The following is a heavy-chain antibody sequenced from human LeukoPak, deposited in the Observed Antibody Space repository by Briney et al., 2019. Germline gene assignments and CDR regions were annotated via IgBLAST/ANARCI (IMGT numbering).Heavy chain of an antibody. D-gene: IGHD4-23*01. CDR1: GFTFSSYG. Sequence: PGGSLRLSCAASGFTFSSYGMHWVRQAPGKGLEWVAVISYDGSNKYCADSVKGRFTISRDNSKNTLYLQMNSLRAEDTAVYYCAKDEDYGGALNAFDIWGQGTMVTVSS. V-gene: IGHV3-30*18. CDR3: AKDEDYGGALNAFDI. J-gene: IGHJ3*02. CDR2: ISYDGSNK.